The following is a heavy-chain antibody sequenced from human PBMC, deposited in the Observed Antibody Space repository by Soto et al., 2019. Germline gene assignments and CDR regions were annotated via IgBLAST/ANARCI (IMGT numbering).Heavy chain of an antibody. CDR2: IYSSGST. J-gene: IGHJ4*02. Sequence: PSESLSLTCTVSEGSVSSGSYYWTWIRQPPGKGLEWIGYIYSSGSTLYNPSLKSRVIISVDTSMNQFSLKLSSVTAADTAVYYCARDSLALFDSWGQGTLVTVS. D-gene: IGHD5-12*01. CDR1: EGSVSSGSYY. CDR3: ARDSLALFDS. V-gene: IGHV4-61*01.